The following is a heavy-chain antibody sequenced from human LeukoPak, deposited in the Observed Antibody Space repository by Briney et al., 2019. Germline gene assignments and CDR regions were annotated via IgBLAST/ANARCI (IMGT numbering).Heavy chain of an antibody. D-gene: IGHD5-18*01. CDR2: ISSSSSYI. CDR3: ARRKAYSYGFDY. CDR1: GFTFSSYS. V-gene: IGHV3-21*01. Sequence: TSGGSLRLSCAASGFTFSSYSMNWVRQAPGKGLEWVSSISSSSSYIYYADSVKGRFTISRDNAKNSLYLQMNSLRAEHTAVYYCARRKAYSYGFDYWGQGTLVTVSS. J-gene: IGHJ4*02.